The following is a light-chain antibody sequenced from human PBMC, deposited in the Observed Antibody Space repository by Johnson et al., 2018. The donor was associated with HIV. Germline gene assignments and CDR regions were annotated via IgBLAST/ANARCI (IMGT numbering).Light chain of an antibody. CDR1: SSNIGSNS. V-gene: IGLV1-51*02. J-gene: IGLJ1*01. CDR3: GTWDSSLGF. Sequence: QSVLTQPPSVSAAPGQKVTISCSGRSSNIGSNSVSWYQQLPGTAPKLLIYENNKRPSGIPDRFSGSKSGTSATLGITGLQTGDEADYYCGTWDSSLGFFGRGTKVTVL. CDR2: ENN.